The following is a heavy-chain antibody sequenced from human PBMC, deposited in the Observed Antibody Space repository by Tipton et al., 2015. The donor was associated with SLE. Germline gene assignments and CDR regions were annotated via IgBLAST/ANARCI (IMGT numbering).Heavy chain of an antibody. Sequence: TLSLTCTVSGGSIISYYWSWIRQPPGKGLEWIGEINHSGSTNYNPSLKSRVTISVDTSKNQFSLKLSSVTAADTGVYYCAREYCSSTSCYPYWGQGTLVTVSS. CDR1: GGSIISYY. J-gene: IGHJ4*02. D-gene: IGHD2-2*01. CDR2: INHSGST. CDR3: AREYCSSTSCYPY. V-gene: IGHV4-34*01.